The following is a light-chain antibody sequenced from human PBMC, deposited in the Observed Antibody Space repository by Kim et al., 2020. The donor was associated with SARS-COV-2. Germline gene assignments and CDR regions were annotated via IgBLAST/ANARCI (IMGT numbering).Light chain of an antibody. J-gene: IGKJ1*01. CDR1: QSVSSN. CDR2: GAS. CDR3: QQYNNWPQT. Sequence: EIVMTQSPATLSVSPGERATLSCRASQSVSSNLAWYQQKPGQAPRLLIYGASTRATGIPARFSGSGSGTEFTLTINSLQSEDFAVYYCQQYNNWPQTFVQGTKVDIK. V-gene: IGKV3-15*01.